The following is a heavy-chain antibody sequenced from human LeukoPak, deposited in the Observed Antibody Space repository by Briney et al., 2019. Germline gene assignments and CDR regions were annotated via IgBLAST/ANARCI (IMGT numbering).Heavy chain of an antibody. V-gene: IGHV3-33*01. CDR2: IWYDGSNK. D-gene: IGHD3-16*01. Sequence: GALRLSCAASGFTFSSYGMHWVRQAPGKGLEWVAVIWYDGSNKSHASRVKGRFTISRDNSRKTLYLKIKSRRAGDTAVYYCGREPDYVWGSYHFDYWGQGPLVTVSS. CDR1: GFTFSSYG. J-gene: IGHJ4*02. CDR3: GREPDYVWGSYHFDY.